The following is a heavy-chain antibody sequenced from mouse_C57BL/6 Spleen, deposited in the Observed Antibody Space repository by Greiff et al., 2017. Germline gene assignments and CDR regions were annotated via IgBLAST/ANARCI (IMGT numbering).Heavy chain of an antibody. CDR2: IDPSDSYT. V-gene: IGHV1-69*01. CDR1: GYTFTSYW. CDR3: ARGDYGSSDEGG. J-gene: IGHJ2*01. D-gene: IGHD1-1*01. Sequence: QVQLQQPGAELVMPGASVKLSCKASGYTFTSYWMHWVKQRRGQGLEWIGEIDPSDSYTNYNQKFKGKSTLTVDKSSSTAYMQLSSLTSEDSAVYCCARGDYGSSDEGGWGQGTTLTGAS.